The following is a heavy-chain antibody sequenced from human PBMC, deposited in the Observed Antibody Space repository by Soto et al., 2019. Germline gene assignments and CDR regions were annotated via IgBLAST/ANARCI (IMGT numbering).Heavy chain of an antibody. J-gene: IGHJ3*02. CDR3: ARGRSRYGGNGDAFDI. V-gene: IGHV4-31*03. CDR2: IYYSGST. Sequence: QVQLQESGPGLVKPSQTLSLTCTVSGGSISSGGYYWSWIRQHPGKGLEWLGYIYYSGSTYYNPSLKSRVTISVDTSKNQYSLKLSSVTAADTAVYYCARGRSRYGGNGDAFDIWGQGTMVTVSS. CDR1: GGSISSGGYY. D-gene: IGHD2-15*01.